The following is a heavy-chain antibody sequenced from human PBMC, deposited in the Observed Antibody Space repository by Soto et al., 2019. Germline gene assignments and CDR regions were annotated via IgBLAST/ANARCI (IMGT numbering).Heavy chain of an antibody. CDR3: GKAGGSELRYFDWPEVGV. D-gene: IGHD3-9*01. J-gene: IGHJ4*02. V-gene: IGHV3-30*18. Sequence: QVHVVESGGGVVQPGTSLRLSCTASGFSFFNYGFAWFRQAPGKGLEWVAVVTYDSSEKYYADSVKGRFTISRDNSKNTVYLQMDSLQHNDSALYYCGKAGGSELRYFDWPEVGVWGQGTLVTVSS. CDR1: GFSFFNYG. CDR2: VTYDSSEK.